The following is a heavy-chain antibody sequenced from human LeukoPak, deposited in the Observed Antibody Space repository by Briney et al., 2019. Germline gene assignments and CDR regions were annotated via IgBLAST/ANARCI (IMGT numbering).Heavy chain of an antibody. J-gene: IGHJ6*02. CDR2: ISGSGGST. V-gene: IGHV3-23*01. CDR1: GFTFSSYA. D-gene: IGHD3-3*01. Sequence: PGGSLRLSCAASGFTFSSYAMSWVRQAPGKGLEWVSAISGSGGSTYYADSVKGRFTISRDNSKNTLYLQMNSLRAEDTAVYYCAKGSTFGAVHRPYYYYGMDVWGQGTTVTVSS. CDR3: AKGSTFGAVHRPYYYYGMDV.